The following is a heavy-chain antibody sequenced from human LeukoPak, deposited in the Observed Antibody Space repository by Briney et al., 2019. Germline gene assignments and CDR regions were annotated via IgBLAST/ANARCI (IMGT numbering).Heavy chain of an antibody. Sequence: GRSLRLSCAASGFTFSSYGMHWVRQAPGKGLEWVAVIWYDGSNKYYADSVKGRFTISRDNSKNTLYLQMNSLRAEDTAVYYCARATSGYYFDYWGQGTLVTVSS. CDR2: IWYDGSNK. V-gene: IGHV3-33*01. J-gene: IGHJ4*02. CDR3: ARATSGYYFDY. D-gene: IGHD3-22*01. CDR1: GFTFSSYG.